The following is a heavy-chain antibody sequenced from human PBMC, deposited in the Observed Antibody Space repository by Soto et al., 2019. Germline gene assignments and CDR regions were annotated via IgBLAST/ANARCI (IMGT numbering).Heavy chain of an antibody. V-gene: IGHV5-51*01. J-gene: IGHJ6*02. CDR2: MYPGESDT. CDR1: GYTFTSHW. Sequence: GESLKISCKGSGYTFTSHWIAWVRQMPGKGLEWMGIMYPGESDTRYSPSFQGQVTMSADKSFSTAYLQWSSLKASDTAMYYCARIYSGTYRLDVWGQGTTVTVSS. CDR3: ARIYSGTYRLDV. D-gene: IGHD1-26*01.